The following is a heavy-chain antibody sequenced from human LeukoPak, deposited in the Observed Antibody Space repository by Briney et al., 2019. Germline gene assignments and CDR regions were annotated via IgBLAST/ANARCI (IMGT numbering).Heavy chain of an antibody. J-gene: IGHJ4*02. Sequence: ASVKVSCKASGYTFTSHGISWVRQAPGQGLEWMGWISAYNGNTNYAQKLQGRVTMTTDTSTSTAYMELRSLRSDDTAVYYCARVVVGATTSDFDYWGQGTLVTVSS. CDR3: ARVVVGATTSDFDY. CDR1: GYTFTSHG. D-gene: IGHD1-26*01. CDR2: ISAYNGNT. V-gene: IGHV1-18*01.